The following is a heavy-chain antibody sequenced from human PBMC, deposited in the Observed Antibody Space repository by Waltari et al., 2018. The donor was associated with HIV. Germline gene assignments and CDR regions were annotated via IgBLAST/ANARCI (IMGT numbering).Heavy chain of an antibody. J-gene: IGHJ4*02. V-gene: IGHV3-7*01. D-gene: IGHD6-19*01. CDR3: ARDLYSSGWGYFDY. Sequence: EVKLVESGGGWVQPGGSLRLSCAASGFTFSSYWMSWVGQAPGKGLEWVANIKQDGSEKYYVDSVKGRFTISRDNAKNSLYLQMNSLRAEDTAVYYCARDLYSSGWGYFDYWGQGTLVTVSS. CDR2: IKQDGSEK. CDR1: GFTFSSYW.